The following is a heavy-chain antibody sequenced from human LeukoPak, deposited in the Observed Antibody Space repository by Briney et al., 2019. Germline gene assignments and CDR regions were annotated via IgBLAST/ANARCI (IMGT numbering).Heavy chain of an antibody. CDR1: GYTFTSYY. J-gene: IGHJ4*02. CDR2: INPISGGT. V-gene: IGHV1-2*02. Sequence: ASVKVSCKASGYTFTSYYMHWVRQAPGQGLEWMGWINPISGGTNYAQKFQGRVTMTRDTSISTAYMELTWLTSDDTAVYYCARVKPIAAAGPNYYFDYWGQGTLVTVSS. D-gene: IGHD6-13*01. CDR3: ARVKPIAAAGPNYYFDY.